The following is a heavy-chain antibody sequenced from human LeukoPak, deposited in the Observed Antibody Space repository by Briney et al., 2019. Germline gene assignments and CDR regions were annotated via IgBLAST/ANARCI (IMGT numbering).Heavy chain of an antibody. CDR3: ARDSRSTYYYDSSGYYYYYYGMDV. J-gene: IGHJ6*02. CDR2: ISGGGGST. V-gene: IGHV3-23*01. CDR1: GFTFSSYA. D-gene: IGHD3-22*01. Sequence: GGSLRLSCAASGFTFSSYAMSWVRQAPGKGLEWVSAISGGGGSTYYADSVKGRFTISRDNSKNTLYLQMNSLRAEDTAVYYCARDSRSTYYYDSSGYYYYYYGMDVWGQGTTVTVSS.